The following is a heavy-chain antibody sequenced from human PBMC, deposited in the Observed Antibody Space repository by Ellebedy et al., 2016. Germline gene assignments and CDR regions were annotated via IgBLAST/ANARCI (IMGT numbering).Heavy chain of an antibody. CDR3: ARVYVPYPMLGRPTSYFRLDV. V-gene: IGHV4-30-4*01. D-gene: IGHD2/OR15-2a*01. CDR1: GGSIGGNDHY. Sequence: SETLSLTXTVSGGSIGGNDHYWAWIRQSPGKGLEWIGYIYWAGSTYYNPSLERRVSMSIDTSQNKFTLNLRSVTVADTAVFYCARVYVPYPMLGRPTSYFRLDVWGKGTTVTVSS. J-gene: IGHJ6*04. CDR2: IYWAGST.